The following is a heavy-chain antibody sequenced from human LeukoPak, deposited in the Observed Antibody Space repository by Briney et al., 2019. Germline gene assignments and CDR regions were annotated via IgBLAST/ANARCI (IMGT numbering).Heavy chain of an antibody. J-gene: IGHJ6*02. CDR3: ARGPILCSGGSCFGYYYYGMDV. D-gene: IGHD2-15*01. CDR2: ISYDGSNK. Sequence: GGSLRLSCAASGFTFSSYGMHWVRQAPGKGLEWVAVISYDGSNKYYADSVKGRFTISRDNSKNTLYLQMNSLRAEDTAVYYCARGPILCSGGSCFGYYYYGMDVWGQGTTVTVSS. V-gene: IGHV3-30*03. CDR1: GFTFSSYG.